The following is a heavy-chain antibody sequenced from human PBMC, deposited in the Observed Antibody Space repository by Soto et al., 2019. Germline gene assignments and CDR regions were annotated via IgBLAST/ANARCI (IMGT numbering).Heavy chain of an antibody. CDR1: GFTFSSYS. D-gene: IGHD6-6*01. V-gene: IGHV3-21*01. J-gene: IGHJ6*03. Sequence: EVQLVESGGGLVKPGGSLRLSCAASGFTFSSYSMNWVRQAPGKGLEWVSSISSSSSYIYYADSVKGRFTISRDNAKNPLYLQMNSLRAEDTAVYYCARDLPPQLRYYYYMDVWGKGTTVTVSS. CDR2: ISSSSSYI. CDR3: ARDLPPQLRYYYYMDV.